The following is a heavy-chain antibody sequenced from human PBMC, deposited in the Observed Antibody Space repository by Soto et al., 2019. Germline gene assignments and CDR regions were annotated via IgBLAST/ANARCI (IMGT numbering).Heavy chain of an antibody. CDR2: IYYSGST. J-gene: IGHJ6*02. Sequence: SETLSLTCTVSGGSISSYYWSWIRQPPGKGLEWIGYIYYSGSTNYKPSLKSRVTISVDTSKNQFSLKLRSVTAADTAVYYCARDKNYYGMDVWGQGTTVTVAS. CDR1: GGSISSYY. CDR3: ARDKNYYGMDV. V-gene: IGHV4-59*01.